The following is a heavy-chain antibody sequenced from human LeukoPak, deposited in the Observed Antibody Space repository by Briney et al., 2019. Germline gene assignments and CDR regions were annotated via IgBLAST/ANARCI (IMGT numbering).Heavy chain of an antibody. J-gene: IGHJ6*02. CDR3: SIDLFAAERIYYYYYGMDV. V-gene: IGHV3-48*03. CDR1: GCTVSSYY. D-gene: IGHD6-25*01. CDR2: ISSSGSTI. Sequence: GGSLRLSCAASGCTVSSYYVGWVRQAPGKGLEWVSYISSSGSTIYYADSVKGRFTISRDNAKNSLYLQMNSLRAEDTAVYYCSIDLFAAERIYYYYYGMDVWGQGTTVTVSS.